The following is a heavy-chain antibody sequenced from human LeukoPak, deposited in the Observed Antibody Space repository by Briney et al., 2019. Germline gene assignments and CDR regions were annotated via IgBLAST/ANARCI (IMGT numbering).Heavy chain of an antibody. CDR3: ARGYPYYDFWSGYYAHNWFDP. Sequence: SETLSLTCTVSGGSISSYYWSWIRQPPGKGLEWIGYIYYSGSTNYNPSLKSRVTISVDTSKNQFSLKLSSVTAADTAVYYCARGYPYYDFWSGYYAHNWFDPWGQGTLVTVSS. D-gene: IGHD3-3*01. V-gene: IGHV4-59*12. CDR1: GGSISSYY. CDR2: IYYSGST. J-gene: IGHJ5*02.